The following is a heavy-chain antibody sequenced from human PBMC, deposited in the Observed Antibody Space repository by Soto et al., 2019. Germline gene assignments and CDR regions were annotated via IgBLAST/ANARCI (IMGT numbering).Heavy chain of an antibody. V-gene: IGHV3-21*01. Sequence: GGSLRLSCAASGFTFSSYSMNWVRQAPGKGLEWVSSISSSSSYIYYADSVKGRFTISRDNAKNSLYLQMNSLRAEDTAVYHCARSGPYGDYYAQYYFDYWGQGTLVTVSS. CDR2: ISSSSSYI. CDR3: ARSGPYGDYYAQYYFDY. J-gene: IGHJ4*02. CDR1: GFTFSSYS. D-gene: IGHD4-17*01.